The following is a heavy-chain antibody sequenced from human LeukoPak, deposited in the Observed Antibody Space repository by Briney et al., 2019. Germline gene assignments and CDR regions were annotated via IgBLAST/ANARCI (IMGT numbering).Heavy chain of an antibody. J-gene: IGHJ4*02. CDR2: ISGSGGST. CDR1: GFTFSSYA. Sequence: GGSLRLSCAASGFTFSSYAMSWVRQAPGKGLEWVSVISGSGGSTYYADSVKGRFTISRDNSKNTLYLQVNSLRAEDTAVYYCARDGGGDWGTRYYFDYWGQGTLVTVSS. V-gene: IGHV3-23*01. CDR3: ARDGGGDWGTRYYFDY. D-gene: IGHD2-21*02.